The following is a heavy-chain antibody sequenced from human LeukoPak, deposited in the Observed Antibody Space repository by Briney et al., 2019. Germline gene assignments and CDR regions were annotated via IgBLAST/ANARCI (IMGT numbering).Heavy chain of an antibody. CDR3: ARDRPGGSSLDY. D-gene: IGHD6-13*01. CDR2: IYYSGGT. V-gene: IGHV4-59*01. CDR1: GDSISTYY. Sequence: SETLSLTCTVSGDSISTYYWSWVRQPPGKGLEWIGYIYYSGGTNYNPSLKSRVTMSVDTSKNQFSLRLSSVTAADTAVYYCARDRPGGSSLDYWGQGTLVTVSS. J-gene: IGHJ4*02.